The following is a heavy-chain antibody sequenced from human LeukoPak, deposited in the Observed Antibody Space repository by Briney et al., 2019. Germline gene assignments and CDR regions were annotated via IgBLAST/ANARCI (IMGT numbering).Heavy chain of an antibody. CDR3: ATGGRSGVAFES. Sequence: PGRSLRLSCTASGSTLSSHGMHWVRQAPGKGLEWVSLIYSGGSTYYADSVMGRSTISRDKSNNTLYLQMNSLRAEDTAVYYCATGGRSGVAFESWGQGTLVTVSS. D-gene: IGHD2-15*01. CDR1: GSTLSSHG. V-gene: IGHV3-53*01. J-gene: IGHJ4*02. CDR2: IYSGGST.